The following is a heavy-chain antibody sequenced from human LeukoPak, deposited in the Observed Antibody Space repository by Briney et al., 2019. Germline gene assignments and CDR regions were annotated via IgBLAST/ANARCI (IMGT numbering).Heavy chain of an antibody. Sequence: ASVKVSCKASGYTFTSYYMHWVRQAPGQGLEWMGIINPSGGSTSYAQKFQGRVTMTRDTSTSTVYMELSSLRSEDTAVYYCARAAITMVRGVIGVLTPDYYYGMDVWGQGTTVTVSS. CDR3: ARAAITMVRGVIGVLTPDYYYGMDV. CDR1: GYTFTSYY. V-gene: IGHV1-46*01. D-gene: IGHD3-10*01. J-gene: IGHJ6*02. CDR2: INPSGGST.